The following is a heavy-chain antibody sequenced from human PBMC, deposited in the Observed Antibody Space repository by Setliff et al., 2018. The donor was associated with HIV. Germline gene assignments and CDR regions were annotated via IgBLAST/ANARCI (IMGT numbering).Heavy chain of an antibody. Sequence: SETLSLTCTVSGGSISSYYWSWIRQPPGKRLEWIGYIYYTGSTNYNPSLKSRVTISLDTSKNQFSLNVRSVTAADTAVYFCAKSSPSIGYISDHWGQGTLVTVSS. J-gene: IGHJ4*02. CDR2: IYYTGST. CDR1: GGSISSYY. CDR3: AKSSPSIGYISDH. V-gene: IGHV4-59*03. D-gene: IGHD5-12*01.